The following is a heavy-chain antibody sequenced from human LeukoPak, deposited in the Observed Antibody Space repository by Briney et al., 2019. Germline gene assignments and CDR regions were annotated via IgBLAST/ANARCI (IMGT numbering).Heavy chain of an antibody. V-gene: IGHV3-53*01. D-gene: IGHD3-22*01. J-gene: IGHJ4*02. CDR3: AREIPTSGSFYGDFDY. Sequence: PGGSLRLSCAASGFTVSKNYMSWVRQAPGKGLEWVSVIYSGGSTYYADSVKGRFTISRDNSKNTLFLQMNNLRTEDTAVYYCAREIPTSGSFYGDFDYWGQGTLVTVSS. CDR1: GFTVSKNY. CDR2: IYSGGST.